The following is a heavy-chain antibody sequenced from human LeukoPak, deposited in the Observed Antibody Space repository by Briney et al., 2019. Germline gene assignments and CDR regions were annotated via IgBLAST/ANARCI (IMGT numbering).Heavy chain of an antibody. Sequence: GASVKVSCKASGYTFTTYDISWVRQAPGQGLEWMGWISGNNGKTNYAKKFQVRVTMTTDTSTSTTYMELRSLRSDDTAIYYCARRWGSGIRGALDIWGQGTMVTVSS. D-gene: IGHD3-10*01. CDR2: ISGNNGKT. J-gene: IGHJ3*02. V-gene: IGHV1-18*01. CDR3: ARRWGSGIRGALDI. CDR1: GYTFTTYD.